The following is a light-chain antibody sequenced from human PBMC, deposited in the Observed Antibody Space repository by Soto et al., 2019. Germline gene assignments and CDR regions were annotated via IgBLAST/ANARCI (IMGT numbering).Light chain of an antibody. CDR3: AAWDAEHNGVV. CDR2: NDN. Sequence: QSVLTQPPSASGTPGQRVTISCSGSGSNIGSNPVNWYQQVPGKAPKLLIYNDNLRPSGVPDQFSGSKSGTSASLAISGLQAEDEAQYYCAAWDAEHNGVVFGGGTKLNV. V-gene: IGLV1-44*01. CDR1: GSNIGSNP. J-gene: IGLJ2*01.